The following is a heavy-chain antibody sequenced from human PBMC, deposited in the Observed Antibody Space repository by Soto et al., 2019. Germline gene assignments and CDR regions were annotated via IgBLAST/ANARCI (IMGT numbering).Heavy chain of an antibody. CDR2: ISSSSSYI. Sequence: GGSMRLSCAASGFTFSSYSMNWVRQAPGKGLEWVSSISSSSSYIYYADSVKGRFTISRDNAKNSLYLQMNSLRAEDTAVYYCARVPVAEGMDVWCQGTTVTVSS. J-gene: IGHJ6*02. V-gene: IGHV3-21*01. D-gene: IGHD2-15*01. CDR3: ARVPVAEGMDV. CDR1: GFTFSSYS.